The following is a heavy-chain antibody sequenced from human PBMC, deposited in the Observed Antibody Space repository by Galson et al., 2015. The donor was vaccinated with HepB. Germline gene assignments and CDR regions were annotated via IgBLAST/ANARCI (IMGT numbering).Heavy chain of an antibody. D-gene: IGHD3-10*01. CDR1: GDSISSDSW. CDR3: ARAKEGRGYFDY. J-gene: IGHJ4*02. V-gene: IGHV4-4*02. CDR2: IYHSGST. Sequence: LSLTRAVSGDSISSDSWWSWVRQPPGEGLEWIGEIYHSGSTNYKPSLKSRVTISVDKSKNHFSLKLTFVTAAVTAVYYCARAKEGRGYFDYWGQGTLVTVSS.